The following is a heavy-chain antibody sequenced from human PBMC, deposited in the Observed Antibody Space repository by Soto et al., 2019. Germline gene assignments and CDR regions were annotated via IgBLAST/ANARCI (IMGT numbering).Heavy chain of an antibody. Sequence: ASVKVSCKASGYTFTSYLIHWVRQAPGQGLEWMGIINPSGGSANYAQKFQGRVTMTRDTSTSTVYMELSSLRPEDTAVYYCARVLGGATPFFVYWGQGTLVTVSS. D-gene: IGHD1-26*01. J-gene: IGHJ4*02. CDR3: ARVLGGATPFFVY. CDR1: GYTFTSYL. V-gene: IGHV1-46*01. CDR2: INPSGGSA.